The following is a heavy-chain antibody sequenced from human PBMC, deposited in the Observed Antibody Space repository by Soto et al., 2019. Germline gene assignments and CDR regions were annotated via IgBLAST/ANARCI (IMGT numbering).Heavy chain of an antibody. V-gene: IGHV1-69*13. CDR2: IIPIFGTA. CDR3: ARDWAYGSATYRMNNYYGMDV. CDR1: GGTFSSYA. D-gene: IGHD3-10*01. J-gene: IGHJ6*02. Sequence: ASVKVSCKASGGTFSSYAISWVRQAPGQGLEWMGGIIPIFGTANYAQKFQGRVTITADESTSTAYMELSSLRAEDTAVYYCARDWAYGSATYRMNNYYGMDVWGQGTTVTVSS.